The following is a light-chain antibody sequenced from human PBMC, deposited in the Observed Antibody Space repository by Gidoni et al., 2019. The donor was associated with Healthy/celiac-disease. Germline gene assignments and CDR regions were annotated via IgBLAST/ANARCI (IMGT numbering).Light chain of an antibody. J-gene: IGLJ2*01. Sequence: QSALTQPRSVSGSPGQAVTISCTGTSSDVGCYNYVSWYQQHPGKAPKLMIYDVSQRPSGVPDRFSGSTSGNTASLTISGLQAEDEADYYCCSYAGSYTVVFGGGTKLTVL. V-gene: IGLV2-11*01. CDR1: SSDVGCYNY. CDR2: DVS. CDR3: CSYAGSYTVV.